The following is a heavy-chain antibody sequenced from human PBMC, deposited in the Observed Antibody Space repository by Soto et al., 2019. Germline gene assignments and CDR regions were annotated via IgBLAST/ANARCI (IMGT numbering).Heavy chain of an antibody. J-gene: IGHJ4*02. Sequence: SVKASCKASGGTFSSYASSWVRKAHGQGLEWMGVIIPLHDCVSYAQKSQGRVIITADKVTGTAYMELSSLTSEDTATYFCAASTFHDGVTGYFHLDYWGQGTPVNVSS. V-gene: IGHV1-69*10. D-gene: IGHD2-21*02. CDR2: IIPLHDCV. CDR1: GGTFSSYA. CDR3: AASTFHDGVTGYFHLDY.